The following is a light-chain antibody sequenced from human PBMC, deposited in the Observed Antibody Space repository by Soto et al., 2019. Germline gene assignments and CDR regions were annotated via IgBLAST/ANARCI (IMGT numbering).Light chain of an antibody. CDR1: INYVVVYNY. V-gene: IGLV2-11*01. CDR2: DVN. J-gene: IGLJ1*01. CDR3: CSYAGSDTPYV. Sequence: QSALTHPRSVSWSPGHSFTISFTGTINYVVVYNYVSCYQQHPVKAPKLIIFDVNQRPSGVPDRFSGSKSGNTASLNISGLQPEDEADYFCCSYAGSDTPYVFGIWTKVTVL.